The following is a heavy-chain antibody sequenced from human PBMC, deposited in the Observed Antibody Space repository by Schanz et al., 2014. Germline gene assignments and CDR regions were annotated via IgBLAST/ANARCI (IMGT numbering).Heavy chain of an antibody. CDR2: ISTSSTTR. CDR1: GFTFSSFS. J-gene: IGHJ5*02. D-gene: IGHD3-10*01. CDR3: ARGEFGRLFPTWFDP. V-gene: IGHV3-48*02. Sequence: EVQLVESGGGLVQPGGSLRLSCVASGFTFSSFSMNWVRQTPEKGLEWVSYISTSSTTRYYAASLRGRFTISRDDAKTSVYLQMNSMRDEDTAVYYCARGEFGRLFPTWFDPWGQGTLVTVSS.